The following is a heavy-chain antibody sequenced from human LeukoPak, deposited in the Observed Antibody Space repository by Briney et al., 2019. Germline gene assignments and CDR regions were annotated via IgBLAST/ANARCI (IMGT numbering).Heavy chain of an antibody. D-gene: IGHD2-15*01. CDR2: ITPNSGGT. Sequence: ASVKGSCKAPGYTFTGYYMHWVPQAPGQGLEWMGWITPNSGGTNYAQKFQGRVTMTRDTSISTDYMELSRLRYDDTAVYYCARVAPSYCSGGSCYGRYYYYGMDVWGQGTTVTVSS. V-gene: IGHV1-2*02. J-gene: IGHJ6*02. CDR3: ARVAPSYCSGGSCYGRYYYYGMDV. CDR1: GYTFTGYY.